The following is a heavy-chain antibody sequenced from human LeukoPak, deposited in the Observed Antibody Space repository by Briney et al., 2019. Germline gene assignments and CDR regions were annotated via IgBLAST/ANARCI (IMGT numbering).Heavy chain of an antibody. J-gene: IGHJ4*02. Sequence: PGGSLRLSCAASGFTVSNNYMSWVRQAPRQGLEWVSVVHSGGTTNYADSVQGRFTISRDNSKTTVYLHMNSLRAEDTAVYYCARDSDSVYGPFASWGQGTLVTVSS. D-gene: IGHD5/OR15-5a*01. V-gene: IGHV3-53*01. CDR1: GFTVSNNY. CDR2: VHSGGTT. CDR3: ARDSDSVYGPFAS.